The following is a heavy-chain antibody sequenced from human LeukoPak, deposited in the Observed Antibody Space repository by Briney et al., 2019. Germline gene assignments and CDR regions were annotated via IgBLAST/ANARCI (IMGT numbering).Heavy chain of an antibody. D-gene: IGHD1-26*01. Sequence: ASVKVSCKASGSTFTGYYIHWARQAPGQGLEWMGWINPNSGGTNYGQKFQGRVTMTRETSITTVHMELSRLRSDDTAVYYCARGGTSSSGRSVGPTHDYWGQGTLVTVSS. V-gene: IGHV1-2*02. CDR3: ARGGTSSSGRSVGPTHDY. CDR1: GSTFTGYY. CDR2: INPNSGGT. J-gene: IGHJ4*02.